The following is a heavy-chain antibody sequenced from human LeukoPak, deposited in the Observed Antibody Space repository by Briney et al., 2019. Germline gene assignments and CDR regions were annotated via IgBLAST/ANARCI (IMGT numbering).Heavy chain of an antibody. Sequence: ASVKVSCKASGYTFTSCGISWVRQAPGQGLEWMGWISAYNGNTNHAQKLQGRVTMTTDTSTSTAYMELRSLRSDDTAVYYCARGSSIAARRRGAYYYYMDVWGKGTTVTVSS. CDR3: ARGSSIAARRRGAYYYYMDV. CDR1: GYTFTSCG. J-gene: IGHJ6*03. D-gene: IGHD6-6*01. V-gene: IGHV1-18*01. CDR2: ISAYNGNT.